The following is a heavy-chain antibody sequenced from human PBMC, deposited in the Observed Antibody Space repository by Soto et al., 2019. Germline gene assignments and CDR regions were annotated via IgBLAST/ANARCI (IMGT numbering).Heavy chain of an antibody. D-gene: IGHD6-19*01. CDR3: AKSGSSGWYGWFDP. Sequence: ESGPTLVNPTQTLTLTCIFSGFSLRTSGVGVGWIRQPPGKALEWLGFIYWNDDKRYSPSLKSRLTITKDTSKNRVVLTMTNMDPVDTATYYCAKSGSSGWYGWFDPWGQGTLVTVSS. CDR2: IYWNDDK. V-gene: IGHV2-5*01. J-gene: IGHJ5*02. CDR1: GFSLRTSGVG.